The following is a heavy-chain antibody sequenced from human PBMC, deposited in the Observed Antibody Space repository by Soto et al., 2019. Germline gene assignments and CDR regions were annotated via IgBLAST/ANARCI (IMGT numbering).Heavy chain of an antibody. CDR2: IYHAGSV. Sequence: SETLSLTCAVSGYSIGSGYYWAWIRQSPGKGLEWIGSIYHAGSVYYNPSLNGRVALSMDTSKNHFSLKLNSVTAADTAVYYCARTFDYYGMDVWGQGTTVTVSS. V-gene: IGHV4-38-2*01. CDR3: ARTFDYYGMDV. CDR1: GYSIGSGYY. J-gene: IGHJ6*02.